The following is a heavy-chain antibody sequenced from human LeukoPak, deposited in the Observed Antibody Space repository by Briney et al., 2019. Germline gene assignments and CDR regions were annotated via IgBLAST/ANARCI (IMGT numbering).Heavy chain of an antibody. D-gene: IGHD2-2*01. CDR2: INAGNGNT. CDR1: GYTFTSYA. J-gene: IGHJ4*02. V-gene: IGHV1-3*01. Sequence: ASVKVSCKASGYTFTSYAMHWVRQAPGQRLEWMGWINAGNGNTKYSQEFQGRVTITRDTSASTAYMELSSLRSEDTAVYYCARDLPRYCSSTSCQGNYWGQGTLVTVSS. CDR3: ARDLPRYCSSTSCQGNY.